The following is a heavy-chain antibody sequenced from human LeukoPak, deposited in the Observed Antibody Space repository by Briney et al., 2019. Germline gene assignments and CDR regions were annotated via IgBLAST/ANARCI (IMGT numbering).Heavy chain of an antibody. CDR2: ISSSSTTI. J-gene: IGHJ6*03. V-gene: IGHV3-48*04. D-gene: IGHD5-18*01. CDR1: GFTFSSYS. CDR3: ARGGAQQLWPWGYYYYYMDV. Sequence: QPGGSLRLSCAASGFTFSSYSMNWVRQAPGKGLEWLSYISSSSTTIYYADSVEGRFTISRDNAKNSLYLQMNSLRAEDTAVYYCARGGAQQLWPWGYYYYYMDVWGKGTTVTISS.